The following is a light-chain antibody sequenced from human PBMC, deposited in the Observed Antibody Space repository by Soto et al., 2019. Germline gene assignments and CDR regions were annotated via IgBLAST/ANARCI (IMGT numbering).Light chain of an antibody. CDR1: QGISNY. Sequence: DIQMTQSPSSLSASVGDRVTITCRASQGISNYLAWYQQKPGKVPKLLIYAASTLQSGVPSRVSGSGSGTDFTLTISSLQPEDVATYYCQKYNSAPRLTFGGGAKVAIK. J-gene: IGKJ4*01. CDR3: QKYNSAPRLT. CDR2: AAS. V-gene: IGKV1-27*01.